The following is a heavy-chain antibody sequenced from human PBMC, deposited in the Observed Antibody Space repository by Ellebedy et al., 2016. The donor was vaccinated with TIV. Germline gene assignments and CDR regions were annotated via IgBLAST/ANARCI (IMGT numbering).Heavy chain of an antibody. J-gene: IGHJ4*02. CDR3: AKEIPSGYDY. D-gene: IGHD5-12*01. CDR2: IIGRGDST. V-gene: IGHV3-23*01. CDR1: GFSFSTYA. Sequence: GESLKISCPASGFSFSTYAMTWVRQAPGKGLEWVSAIIGRGDSTYYADSVKGRFTIDRDNSKNTLYLQMNSLRAEDTAVYYCAKEIPSGYDYWGQGTLVNVSS.